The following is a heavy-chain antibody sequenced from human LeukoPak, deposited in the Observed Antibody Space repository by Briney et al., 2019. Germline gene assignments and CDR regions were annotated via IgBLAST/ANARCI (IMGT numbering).Heavy chain of an antibody. V-gene: IGHV1-2*02. CDR3: ARVFDDILTGNNWFDP. D-gene: IGHD3-9*01. J-gene: IGHJ5*02. Sequence: ASVKVSCKASGYTFTGYYMHWVRQAPGQGLEWMGWINSNSGGTNYAQKFQGRVTMTRDTSISTAYMELSRLRSDDTAVYYCARVFDDILTGNNWFDPWGQGTLVTVSS. CDR2: INSNSGGT. CDR1: GYTFTGYY.